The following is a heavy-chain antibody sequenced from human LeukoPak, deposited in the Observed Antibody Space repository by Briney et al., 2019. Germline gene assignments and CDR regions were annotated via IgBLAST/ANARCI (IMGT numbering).Heavy chain of an antibody. D-gene: IGHD4-17*01. CDR1: GDSINNTHHY. CDR3: AGVPTVTFFDY. J-gene: IGHJ4*02. V-gene: IGHV4-39*07. Sequence: PSETLSLTCTVSGDSINNTHHYWDWIRQPPGKGLEWIGSIFYSGGTYYNESLKSRVTISVDTSKNQFSLKLSSVTAADTAVYYCAGVPTVTFFDYWGQGTLVAVSS. CDR2: IFYSGGT.